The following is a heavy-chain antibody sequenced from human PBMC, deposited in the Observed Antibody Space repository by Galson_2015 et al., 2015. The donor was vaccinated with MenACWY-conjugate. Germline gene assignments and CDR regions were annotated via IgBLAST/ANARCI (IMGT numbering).Heavy chain of an antibody. D-gene: IGHD1-26*01. Sequence: SLRLSCAASGFTFSSYAMHWVRQAPGKGLEWVAVIWYDGSKTYYADSVKGRFTISRDNSKNTLYLQMNSLRPEDTAVFYCAKTRGASFYFDSWGQGTLVTVSS. J-gene: IGHJ4*02. CDR2: IWYDGSKT. CDR1: GFTFSSYA. CDR3: AKTRGASFYFDS. V-gene: IGHV3-33*06.